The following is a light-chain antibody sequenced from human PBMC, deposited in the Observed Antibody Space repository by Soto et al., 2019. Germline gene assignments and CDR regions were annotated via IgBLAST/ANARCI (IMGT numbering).Light chain of an antibody. CDR1: QSISTW. CDR3: QQYNTYQEA. V-gene: IGKV1-5*01. CDR2: DAS. J-gene: IGKJ1*01. Sequence: DIPMTQSPSTLSASVGDRVTITCRASQSISTWLAWYQQRPGKAPKLLIYDASSLESGVPSRFSGSGSGTDFTLTISSLQPDDFATYYCQQYNTYQEAFGQGTKVEMK.